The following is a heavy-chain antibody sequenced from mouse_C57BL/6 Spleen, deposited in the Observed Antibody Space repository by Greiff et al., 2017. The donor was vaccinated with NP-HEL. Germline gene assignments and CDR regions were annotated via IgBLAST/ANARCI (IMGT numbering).Heavy chain of an antibody. J-gene: IGHJ3*01. CDR2: ISSGSSTI. CDR3: ARPYGNYLVWFAY. D-gene: IGHD2-1*01. Sequence: EVKVVESGGGLVKPGGSLKLSCAASGFTFSDYGMHWVRQAPEKGLEWVAYISSGSSTIYYADTVKGRFTISRDNAKNTLFLQMTSLRSEDTAMYYCARPYGNYLVWFAYWGQGTLVTVSA. CDR1: GFTFSDYG. V-gene: IGHV5-17*01.